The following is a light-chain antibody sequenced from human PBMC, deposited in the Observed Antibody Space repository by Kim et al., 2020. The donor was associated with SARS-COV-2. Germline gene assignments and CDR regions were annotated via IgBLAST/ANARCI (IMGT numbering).Light chain of an antibody. Sequence: DIQMTQSPSSVSASVGDRVTITCRASQDISSWLAWYQQIPGKAPKLLIYGASSLQSGVPSRFSGSGSGTDFTLTISSLQPEDFATYYCQQANSSPRMYTLGQGTKLEI. CDR2: GAS. CDR1: QDISSW. V-gene: IGKV1-12*01. CDR3: QQANSSPRMYT. J-gene: IGKJ2*01.